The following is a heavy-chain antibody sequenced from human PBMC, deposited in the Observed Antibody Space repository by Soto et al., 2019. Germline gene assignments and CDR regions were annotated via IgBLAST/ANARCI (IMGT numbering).Heavy chain of an antibody. Sequence: QVQLQQWGAGLLKPSETLSLTCAVYGGSFSGYYWSWIRQPPGKGLEWIGEINHSGSTNYNPSLKSRVTISVDTSKNPFSLKLSSVTAADTAVYYCARTYSSSWSPFEYWGQGTLVTVSS. D-gene: IGHD6-13*01. J-gene: IGHJ4*02. CDR3: ARTYSSSWSPFEY. CDR1: GGSFSGYY. CDR2: INHSGST. V-gene: IGHV4-34*01.